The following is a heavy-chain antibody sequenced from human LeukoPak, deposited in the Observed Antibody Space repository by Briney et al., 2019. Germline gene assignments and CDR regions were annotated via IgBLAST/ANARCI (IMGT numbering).Heavy chain of an antibody. Sequence: GGSLRLSCAASGFTFSGSPILWVRQASGKGLEWVGRIRSKADNYATAYAASVQGRCTISRDDSKSTAYLQLNSLKTEDTAVYYCTQSNYWGQGALITVSS. J-gene: IGHJ4*02. CDR1: GFTFSGSP. CDR3: TQSNY. CDR2: IRSKADNYAT. V-gene: IGHV3-73*01.